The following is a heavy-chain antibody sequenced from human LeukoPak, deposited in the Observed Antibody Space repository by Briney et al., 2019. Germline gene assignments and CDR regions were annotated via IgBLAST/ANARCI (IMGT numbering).Heavy chain of an antibody. V-gene: IGHV6-1*01. J-gene: IGHJ6*02. D-gene: IGHD3-10*01. CDR2: TYYRSKWYN. Sequence: SQTLSLTCAISWDSVSSHNAASNWLRQSPSRGLEWLGKTYYRSKWYNDYAVSVKSRITINPDTSKNQFSLQLNSVTPEDTAVYYCARVFGSGSYYTRYYYYGMDVWGQGTTVTVSS. CDR1: WDSVSSHNAA. CDR3: ARVFGSGSYYTRYYYYGMDV.